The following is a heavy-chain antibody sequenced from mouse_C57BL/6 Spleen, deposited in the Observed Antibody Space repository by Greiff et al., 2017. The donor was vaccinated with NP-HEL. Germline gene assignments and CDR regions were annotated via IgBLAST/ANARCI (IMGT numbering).Heavy chain of an antibody. V-gene: IGHV1-54*01. CDR2: INPGSGGT. CDR3: ARWLFDY. CDR1: GYAFTNYL. Sequence: QVQLQQSGAELVRPGPSVKVSCKASGYAFTNYLIEWVKQRPGQGLEWIGVINPGSGGTNYNEKFKGKATLTADKSSSTAYMQLSSLTSEDSAVYFCARWLFDYWGQGTTLTVSS. J-gene: IGHJ2*01. D-gene: IGHD2-2*01.